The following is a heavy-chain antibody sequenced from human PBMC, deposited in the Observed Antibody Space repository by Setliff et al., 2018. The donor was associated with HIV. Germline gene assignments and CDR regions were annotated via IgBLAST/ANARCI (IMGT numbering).Heavy chain of an antibody. CDR2: IYTSGST. CDR1: GGSISSYY. CDR3: ARGLSSYDPGGFGY. Sequence: SETLSLTCTVSGGSISSYYWSWIRPPPGKGLEWIGYIYTSGSTNYNPSLKSRVTISVDTSKNQFSLKLSSVTAADTAVYYCARGLSSYDPGGFGYWGQGTLVTVPQ. J-gene: IGHJ4*02. V-gene: IGHV4-4*09. D-gene: IGHD3-22*01.